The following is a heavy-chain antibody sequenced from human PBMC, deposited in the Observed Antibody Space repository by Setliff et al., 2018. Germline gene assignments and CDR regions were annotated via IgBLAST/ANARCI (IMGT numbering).Heavy chain of an antibody. CDR2: IYYSGST. CDR3: ARTLYDYDILTGPGYYFDY. Sequence: SETLSLTCTVSGGSISSSSYYWGWIRQPPGKGLEWIGSIYYSGSTYYNPSLKSRVTISVDTSKNQFSLKLSSVTAADTAVYYCARTLYDYDILTGPGYYFDYWGQGTPVTVSS. V-gene: IGHV4-39*07. CDR1: GGSISSSSYY. D-gene: IGHD3-9*01. J-gene: IGHJ4*02.